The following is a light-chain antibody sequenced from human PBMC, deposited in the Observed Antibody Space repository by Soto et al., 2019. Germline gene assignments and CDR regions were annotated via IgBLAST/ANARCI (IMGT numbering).Light chain of an antibody. Sequence: EIVLTQSPGTLSLSPGERATLSCRASQSVSSSYLAWYQQKPCQAPSLLIYVASSRATGIPDRFSGSGSGTDFTLTISRLEPEDFAVYYCQQYGSSLKTFGQGTKLEIK. CDR2: VAS. CDR3: QQYGSSLKT. J-gene: IGKJ2*01. V-gene: IGKV3-20*01. CDR1: QSVSSSY.